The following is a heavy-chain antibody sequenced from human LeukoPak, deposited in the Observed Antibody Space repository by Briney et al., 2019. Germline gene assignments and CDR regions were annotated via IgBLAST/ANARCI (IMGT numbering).Heavy chain of an antibody. V-gene: IGHV3-20*04. Sequence: PGGSLRLSCAASGFTFDEYGMSWVRQAPGKGLEWVSGINWNGGSTGYADSVKGRFTISRDNAKNSLYLQMNSLRAEDTALYYCAGDLGYCSGNSCYTDYWGQGTLVTVSS. J-gene: IGHJ4*02. D-gene: IGHD2-15*01. CDR2: INWNGGST. CDR1: GFTFDEYG. CDR3: AGDLGYCSGNSCYTDY.